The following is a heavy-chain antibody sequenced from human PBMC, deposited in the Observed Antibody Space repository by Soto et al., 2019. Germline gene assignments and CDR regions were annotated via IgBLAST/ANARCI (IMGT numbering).Heavy chain of an antibody. CDR1: GGSISNSY. CDR3: ARDDTGDNGRAFDT. J-gene: IGHJ5*02. Sequence: PXETLSLPSTDSGGSISNSYWSWSRQPAGKGLDWSGRIYTRGNTNYNPSLKGRVTMSVDMSKNQFSLKLRSVAAADTAGYYCARDDTGDNGRAFDTWGQGTLVTVSS. D-gene: IGHD2-21*02. CDR2: IYTRGNT. V-gene: IGHV4-4*07.